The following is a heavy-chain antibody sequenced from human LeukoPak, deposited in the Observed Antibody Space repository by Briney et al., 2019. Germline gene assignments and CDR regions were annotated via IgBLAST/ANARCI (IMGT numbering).Heavy chain of an antibody. D-gene: IGHD3-16*02. Sequence: SETLSLTCTVSGGSISSSSYYWGWIRQPPGKGLEWIGSIYYSGSTYYNPSLKSRVTISVDTSKNQFSLELSSVTAADTAVYYCARAYYDYVWGSYRSPYYFDYWGQGTLVTVSS. J-gene: IGHJ4*02. CDR2: IYYSGST. CDR1: GGSISSSSYY. V-gene: IGHV4-39*01. CDR3: ARAYYDYVWGSYRSPYYFDY.